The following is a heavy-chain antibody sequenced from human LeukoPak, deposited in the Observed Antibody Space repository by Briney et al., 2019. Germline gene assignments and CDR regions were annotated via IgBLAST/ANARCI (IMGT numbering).Heavy chain of an antibody. CDR3: AFGNAFDD. D-gene: IGHD2-15*01. CDR1: GLPFSISW. Sequence: GGSLRLSCAASGLPFSISWMSWVRQAPGKGLQCVGNIKPDGSETFYVDSVRGRFTISRDNARYLLFLQMNSLRVDDTAVYYCAFGNAFDDWGRGTMVTVSS. V-gene: IGHV3-7*01. CDR2: IKPDGSET. J-gene: IGHJ3*01.